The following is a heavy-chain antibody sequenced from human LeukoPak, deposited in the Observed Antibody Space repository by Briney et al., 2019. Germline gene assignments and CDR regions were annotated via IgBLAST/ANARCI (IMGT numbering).Heavy chain of an antibody. J-gene: IGHJ6*02. V-gene: IGHV3-11*01. Sequence: PGGSLRLSCAASGFTFSDYYMSWIRQAPGKGLEWVSYISSSGSAIYYADSVKGRFTISRDNAKNSLYLQMNSLRAEDTAVYYCAAEIYYYYGMDVWGQGTTVTVSS. CDR3: AAEIYYYYGMDV. CDR1: GFTFSDYY. CDR2: ISSSGSAI.